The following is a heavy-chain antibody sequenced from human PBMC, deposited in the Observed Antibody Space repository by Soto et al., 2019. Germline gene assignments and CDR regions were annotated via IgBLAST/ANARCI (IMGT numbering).Heavy chain of an antibody. CDR1: GFSFSNYA. V-gene: IGHV3-64*01. Sequence: EVQLVESGGILVQPGESLRLSCVASGFSFSNYAMHWVRQAPGKGLEYVSAISNNGVSTYYANSVKGRFIISRDNSKNTLYLQMGSLRAEDMAVYYCARGGPYQLLSDFDYWGQGTLVTVSS. D-gene: IGHD2-2*01. CDR3: ARGGPYQLLSDFDY. J-gene: IGHJ4*02. CDR2: ISNNGVST.